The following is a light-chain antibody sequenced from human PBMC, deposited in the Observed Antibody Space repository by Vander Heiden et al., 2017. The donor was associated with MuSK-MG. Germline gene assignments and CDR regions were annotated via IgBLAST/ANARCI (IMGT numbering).Light chain of an antibody. V-gene: IGKV3-11*01. Sequence: EIVLTQSPATLSLSPGARATLSWRASQSVSSYLAWYQQKPGKAPRLLIYDASNRATGIPARFSGSGSGTDFTLTISSLEPEDFAVYYCQQRGNWPPTWTFGQGTKVEIK. CDR1: QSVSSY. CDR2: DAS. CDR3: QQRGNWPPTWT. J-gene: IGKJ1*01.